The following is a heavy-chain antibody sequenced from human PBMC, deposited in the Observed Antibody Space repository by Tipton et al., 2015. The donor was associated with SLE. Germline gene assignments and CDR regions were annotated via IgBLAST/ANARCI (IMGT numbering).Heavy chain of an antibody. CDR3: TRVPWSYDSSGYFYAFDV. Sequence: SLRLSCTASGFTFGDYAMSWLRQAPGKGLEWVGFIRSKVYGGTIEYAASVKGRFTISRDDSNNIAYLQMNSLKTEDTAVYYCTRVPWSYDSSGYFYAFDVWGQGTTVTVSS. CDR1: GFTFGDYA. CDR2: IRSKVYGGTI. J-gene: IGHJ3*01. V-gene: IGHV3-49*03. D-gene: IGHD3-22*01.